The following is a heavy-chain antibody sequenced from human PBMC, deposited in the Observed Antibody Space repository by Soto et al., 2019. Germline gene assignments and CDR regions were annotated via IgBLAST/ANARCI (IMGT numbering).Heavy chain of an antibody. CDR2: IVVGSGNT. V-gene: IGHV1-58*02. CDR1: GFTFTSSA. J-gene: IGHJ4*02. D-gene: IGHD3-22*01. Sequence: PSVKVSCKASGFTFTSSAMQWVRQARGQRLEWIGWIVVGSGNTNYAQKFQERVTITRDMSTSTAYMELSSLRSEDTAVYYCAADGPPYDHQSLSFDYWGQGTLVTVSS. CDR3: AADGPPYDHQSLSFDY.